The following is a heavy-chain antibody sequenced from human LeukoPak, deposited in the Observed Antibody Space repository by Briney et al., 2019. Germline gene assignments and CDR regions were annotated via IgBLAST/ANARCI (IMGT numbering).Heavy chain of an antibody. CDR3: ARKSGTMGSINWGVDY. Sequence: ASVKVSCKASGYTFSSYDISWVRQAPGQGLEWMGWISAYKGNTDYAQKFQGRVTMTTDTSTSTAYMELRSLRSDDTAVYYCARKSGTMGSINWGVDYWGQGTLVTISS. J-gene: IGHJ4*02. V-gene: IGHV1-18*01. CDR2: ISAYKGNT. D-gene: IGHD3-10*01. CDR1: GYTFSSYD.